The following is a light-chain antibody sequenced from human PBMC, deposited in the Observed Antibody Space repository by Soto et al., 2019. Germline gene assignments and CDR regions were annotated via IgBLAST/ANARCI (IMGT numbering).Light chain of an antibody. Sequence: DIQMTQSPSTLSAYVGDRVTITCRASQRIASAVAWSQQRPGKAPNLLIYQASSLESGVPSRFSGSASGAEFTLTVTSLQSDDFATYFCLQYYDFPFTFGGGTKVEI. CDR1: QRIASA. J-gene: IGKJ4*01. V-gene: IGKV1-5*03. CDR2: QAS. CDR3: LQYYDFPFT.